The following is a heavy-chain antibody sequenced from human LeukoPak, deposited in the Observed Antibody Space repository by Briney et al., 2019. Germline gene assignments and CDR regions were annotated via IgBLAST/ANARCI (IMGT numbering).Heavy chain of an antibody. CDR1: GGSISSSSYY. D-gene: IGHD2-15*01. CDR3: ARYNPGEESCSGGSCERYAFDI. J-gene: IGHJ3*02. Sequence: PSETLSLTCTVSGGSISSSSYYWGWIRQPQGKGLEWIGSIYYSGSTYYNPSLKSRVTISVDTSKNQFSLKLSSVTAADTAVYYCARYNPGEESCSGGSCERYAFDIWGQGTMVTVSS. V-gene: IGHV4-39*01. CDR2: IYYSGST.